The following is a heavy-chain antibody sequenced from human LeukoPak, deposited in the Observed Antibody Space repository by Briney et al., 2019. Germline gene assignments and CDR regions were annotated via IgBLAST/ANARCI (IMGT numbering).Heavy chain of an antibody. CDR3: ARIGPYYYDSSGYSPPDY. D-gene: IGHD3-22*01. CDR2: INHSGST. V-gene: IGHV4-34*01. J-gene: IGHJ4*02. CDR1: GGSFSGYY. Sequence: PSEPLSFPCGVYGGSFSGYYWRCIRQPPGKGREGIGEINHSGSTNYNPSLKSRVTISVDTFKNQFSLELSSVTAADTAVYYRARIGPYYYDSSGYSPPDYWGQGTLVTVSS.